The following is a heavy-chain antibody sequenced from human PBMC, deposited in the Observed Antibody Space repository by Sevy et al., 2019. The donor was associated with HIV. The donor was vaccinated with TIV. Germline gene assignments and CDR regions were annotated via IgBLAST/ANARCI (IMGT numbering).Heavy chain of an antibody. CDR3: ASKRGYNDGPFDY. D-gene: IGHD5-12*01. Sequence: SETLSLTCTVSGGSFTSSDSYWSWIRHPPGEGLEWIGYIHYTGGTYYNPFLKSRVAMSVDTSEKQFSLKLSFLTAADTAVYYCASKRGYNDGPFDYWGQRTLVTVSS. V-gene: IGHV4-30-4*01. CDR1: GGSFTSSDSY. CDR2: IHYTGGT. J-gene: IGHJ4*02.